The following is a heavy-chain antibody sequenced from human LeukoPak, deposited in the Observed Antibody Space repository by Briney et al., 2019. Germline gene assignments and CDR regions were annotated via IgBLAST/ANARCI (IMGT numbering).Heavy chain of an antibody. CDR1: GGSISSGGYY. D-gene: IGHD1-14*01. V-gene: IGHV4-31*03. CDR2: IYYSGST. Sequence: SETLSLTCTVSGGSISSGGYYWSWIRQHPGKGLEWIGYIYYSGSTYYNPSLKSRVTISVDTSKNKFSLKLSSVTAADTAVYYCARAHRRGNWFDPWGQGTLVTVSS. J-gene: IGHJ5*02. CDR3: ARAHRRGNWFDP.